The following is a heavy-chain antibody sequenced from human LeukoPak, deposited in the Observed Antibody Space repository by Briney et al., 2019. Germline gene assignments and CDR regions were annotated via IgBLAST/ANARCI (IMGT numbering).Heavy chain of an antibody. D-gene: IGHD6-6*01. Sequence: GGSLRLSCGASGFIFSANALTWVRQAPGKGLEWVSTIYDAGTNVHYAGSVKGRFTISRDNSKNTLYLQMNSLRGDDTAIYYCAGHGSSSAWGQGTPVTVSS. V-gene: IGHV3-23*01. CDR3: AGHGSSSA. J-gene: IGHJ4*02. CDR1: GFIFSANA. CDR2: IYDAGTNV.